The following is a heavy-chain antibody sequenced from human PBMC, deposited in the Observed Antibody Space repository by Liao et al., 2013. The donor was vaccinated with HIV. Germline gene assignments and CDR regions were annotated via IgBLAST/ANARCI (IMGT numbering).Heavy chain of an antibody. D-gene: IGHD2-21*01. Sequence: QVQLQESGPGLVKPSETLSLTCTVSGASISSEYWSWIRQPPGKGLEWIGEIDQSGNIKYNPTLKSRATIVADTTNNQFSLRLTSVTAADTAVYFCAKEGYVVVAGSLVPFDSWGQGTRVIVSS. CDR2: IDQSGNI. CDR1: GASISSEY. CDR3: AKEGYVVVAGSLVPFDS. J-gene: IGHJ4*02. V-gene: IGHV4-59*12.